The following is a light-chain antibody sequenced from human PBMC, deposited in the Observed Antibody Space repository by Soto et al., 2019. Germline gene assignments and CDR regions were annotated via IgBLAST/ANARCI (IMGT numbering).Light chain of an antibody. V-gene: IGLV3-1*01. CDR2: QDR. CDR3: QAWDSNTLV. J-gene: IGLJ2*01. CDR1: KLGDKY. Sequence: SYELTQPPSVSVSPGQTASITCSGDKLGDKYASWYQQKPGQSPVLLIYQDRKRPSGIPERFSGSNSGNTATLTISGTQPMDEADYYCQAWDSNTLVFGGGTKLTVL.